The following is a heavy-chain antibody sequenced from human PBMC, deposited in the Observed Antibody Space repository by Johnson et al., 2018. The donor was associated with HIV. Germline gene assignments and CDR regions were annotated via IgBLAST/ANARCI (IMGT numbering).Heavy chain of an antibody. CDR2: ISHDGTNI. D-gene: IGHD3-22*01. J-gene: IGHJ3*02. V-gene: IGHV3-30*04. CDR3: ARAPYYYDSSTGAFDI. CDR1: GFTFSSHA. Sequence: QVQLVESGGGVVQPGRSLRLSCAASGFTFSSHALHWVRQAPGKGLEWVAVISHDGTNIYYTDSVKGRFTISRDNSKNTLYLQMNSLRGEDTAVYYCARAPYYYDSSTGAFDIWGQGTMVTVSS.